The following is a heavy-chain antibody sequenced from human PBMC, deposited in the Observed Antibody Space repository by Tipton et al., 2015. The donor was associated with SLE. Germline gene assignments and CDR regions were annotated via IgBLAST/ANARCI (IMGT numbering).Heavy chain of an antibody. CDR1: GGSFSGYY. D-gene: IGHD3-9*01. Sequence: TLSLTCAVYGGSFSGYYWGWIRQPPGEGLEWIGSIYHSGSTYYNPSLESRVTMSLDTSKNQFSLKLTSVTAADTAVYYCARGGSRYYDILTGYVRYFDLWGRGTLVTVSS. V-gene: IGHV4-38-2*01. CDR3: ARGGSRYYDILTGYVRYFDL. J-gene: IGHJ2*01. CDR2: IYHSGST.